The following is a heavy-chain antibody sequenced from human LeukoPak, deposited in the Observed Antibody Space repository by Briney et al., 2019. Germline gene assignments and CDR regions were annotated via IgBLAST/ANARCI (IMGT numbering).Heavy chain of an antibody. CDR1: GFTFSTYA. D-gene: IGHD5-18*01. CDR2: INHSGST. J-gene: IGHJ4*02. Sequence: GSLRLSCVASGFTFSTYAMTWVRQAPGKGLEWIGEINHSGSTNYNPSLKSRVTISVDTSKNQFSLKLSSVTAADTAVYYCARGWSTAIDYWGQGTLVTVSS. CDR3: ARGWSTAIDY. V-gene: IGHV4-34*01.